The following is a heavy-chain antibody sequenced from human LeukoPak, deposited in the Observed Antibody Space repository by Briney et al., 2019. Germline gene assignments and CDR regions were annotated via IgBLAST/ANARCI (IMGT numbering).Heavy chain of an antibody. V-gene: IGHV4-59*01. CDR2: IEHSGST. CDR1: GGSTSIYY. CDR3: AREGFGSLDK. D-gene: IGHD3-10*01. J-gene: IGHJ4*02. Sequence: PSETLSLTFTVSGGSTSIYYWNWIRQPPGKGLEWIGYIEHSGSTYYNPSLESRVTVAVDTSKNQIFLRLNSVTPADTAVYYCAREGFGSLDKWGQGTLVTVSS.